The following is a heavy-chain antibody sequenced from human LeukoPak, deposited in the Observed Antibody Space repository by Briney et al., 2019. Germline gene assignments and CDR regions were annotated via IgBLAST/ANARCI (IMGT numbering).Heavy chain of an antibody. D-gene: IGHD2-2*01. J-gene: IGHJ5*02. CDR1: GGSISSSSYY. CDR3: ARGASGGTSPDGDWFDP. Sequence: PSESLSLTCTVSGGSISSSSYYWGWIRQPPGKGLEWIGIIYYSGSTYYNPSLKSRVTISVDTSKNQFSLKLSSVTAADTAVYYCARGASGGTSPDGDWFDPWGQGTLVTVSS. CDR2: IYYSGST. V-gene: IGHV4-39*01.